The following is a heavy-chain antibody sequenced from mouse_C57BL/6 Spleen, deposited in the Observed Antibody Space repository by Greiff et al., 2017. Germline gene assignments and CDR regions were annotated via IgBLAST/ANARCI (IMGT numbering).Heavy chain of an antibody. D-gene: IGHD3-2*01. Sequence: VMLVESGPELVKPGASVKISCKASGYAFSSSWMNWVQQRPGKGLEWIGRIYPGDGDTNYNGKFKGKATLTADKSYSTAYMQLSSLTSEDSAVYYCARSLDSHHMDYWGQGTTVTVSS. V-gene: IGHV1-82*01. J-gene: IGHJ4*01. CDR2: IYPGDGDT. CDR1: GYAFSSSW. CDR3: ARSLDSHHMDY.